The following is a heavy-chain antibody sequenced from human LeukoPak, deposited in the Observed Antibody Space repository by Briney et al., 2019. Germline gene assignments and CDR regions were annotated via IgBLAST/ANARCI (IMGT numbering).Heavy chain of an antibody. V-gene: IGHV3-33*01. Sequence: GRSLRLSCAASGFTFSSYGMHWVRQAPGKGLEWVAVIWYDGSNKYYADSVKGRFTISRDNSKNTLYLQMNSLRAEDTAVYYCARDGSKAADLGTFDYWGQGTLVTVSS. CDR3: ARDGSKAADLGTFDY. CDR2: IWYDGSNK. CDR1: GFTFSSYG. J-gene: IGHJ4*02. D-gene: IGHD6-25*01.